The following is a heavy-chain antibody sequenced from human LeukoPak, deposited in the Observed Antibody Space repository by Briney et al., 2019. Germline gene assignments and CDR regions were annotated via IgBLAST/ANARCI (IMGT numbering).Heavy chain of an antibody. CDR1: GGSISSYY. D-gene: IGHD6-19*01. Sequence: SETLSLTCTVSGGSISSYYWNWIRQPPGKGLEWIGYIYYSGSTNYNPSLKSRVTISLDTSKNQFSLKLSSVTAADTAVYYCARGGSGWYSHLGYWGQGTLVTVSS. V-gene: IGHV4-59*01. J-gene: IGHJ4*02. CDR3: ARGGSGWYSHLGY. CDR2: IYYSGST.